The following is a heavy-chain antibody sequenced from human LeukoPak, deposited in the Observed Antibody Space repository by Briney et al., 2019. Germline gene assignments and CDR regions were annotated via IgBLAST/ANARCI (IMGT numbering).Heavy chain of an antibody. Sequence: SETLSLTCTVSGGSISSYYWSWIRQPAGKGLEWIGRIYTSGSTNYNPSLKSRVTMSVDTSKNQFSLKPSSVTAADTAVYYCARGVVPAPIVSRVSTYYYYGMDVWGQGTTVAVSS. J-gene: IGHJ6*02. V-gene: IGHV4-4*07. CDR2: IYTSGST. CDR1: GGSISSYY. CDR3: ARGVVPAPIVSRVSTYYYYGMDV. D-gene: IGHD2-2*01.